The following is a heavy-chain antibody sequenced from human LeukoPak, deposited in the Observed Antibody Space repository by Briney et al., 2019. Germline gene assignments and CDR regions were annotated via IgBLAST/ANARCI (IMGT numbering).Heavy chain of an antibody. D-gene: IGHD2-15*01. CDR2: ISYDGSNK. J-gene: IGHJ4*02. CDR1: GYTFSSHG. Sequence: GGSLRLSCAASGYTFSSHGMHWVRQAPGKGLEWVAVISYDGSNKYYAGSVKGRFTISRDDSRNTLYLQMNSLRAEDTAVYFCARGKGGPFKYWGQGTLVTVSS. V-gene: IGHV3-33*01. CDR3: ARGKGGPFKY.